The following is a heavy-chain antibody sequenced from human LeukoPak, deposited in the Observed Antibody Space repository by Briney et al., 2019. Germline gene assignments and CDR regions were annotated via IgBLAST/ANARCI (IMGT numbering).Heavy chain of an antibody. CDR3: ARQGVGATDC. D-gene: IGHD1-26*01. V-gene: IGHV4-39*01. Sequence: SETLSLTCTVSGGSISSSTYYWAWIRQSPGKGLEWIGSITYSGSTYYNPSLESRVTISVDTSENQFSLRLISVTAVDTAVYYCARQGVGATDCWGQGTLVTVSS. CDR1: GGSISSSTYY. J-gene: IGHJ4*02. CDR2: ITYSGST.